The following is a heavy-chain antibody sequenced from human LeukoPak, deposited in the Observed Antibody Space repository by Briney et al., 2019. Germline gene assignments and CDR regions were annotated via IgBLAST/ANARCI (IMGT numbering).Heavy chain of an antibody. Sequence: PSETLSLTCTVSGGSISSSSYYWSWIRQPPGKGLEWIGYIYYSGSTNYNPSLKSRVTISVDTSKNQFSLKLSSVTAADTAVYYCARAPISGSYLVDYWGQGTLVTVSS. J-gene: IGHJ4*02. D-gene: IGHD1-26*01. V-gene: IGHV4-61*01. CDR2: IYYSGST. CDR3: ARAPISGSYLVDY. CDR1: GGSISSSSYY.